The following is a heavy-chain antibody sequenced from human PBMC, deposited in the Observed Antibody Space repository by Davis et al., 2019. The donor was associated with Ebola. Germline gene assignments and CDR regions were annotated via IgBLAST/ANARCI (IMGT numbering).Heavy chain of an antibody. CDR3: ARTIESIRRQFMEWLTIPDAFDI. Sequence: GESLKISCAASGFTFSYYSMNWVRQAPGKGLEWVSSISSSSSYIYYADSVKGRFTISRDNAKNSLYLQMNSLRAEDTAVYYCARTIESIRRQFMEWLTIPDAFDIWGQGTMVTVSS. V-gene: IGHV3-21*01. J-gene: IGHJ3*02. D-gene: IGHD3-3*01. CDR1: GFTFSYYS. CDR2: ISSSSSYI.